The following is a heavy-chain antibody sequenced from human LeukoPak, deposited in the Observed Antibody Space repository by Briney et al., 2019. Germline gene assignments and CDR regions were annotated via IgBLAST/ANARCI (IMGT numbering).Heavy chain of an antibody. CDR2: IYSGGST. V-gene: IGHV3-53*01. CDR3: ARGIRQWGMAPRFDP. J-gene: IGHJ5*02. Sequence: GGSLRLSCAASGFTVSSDYMSWVRQAPGKGLEWVSVIYSGGSTYYADSVKGRFTISRDNSKNTLYLQMSSLRAEDTAVYYCARGIRQWGMAPRFDPWGQGTLVTVSS. D-gene: IGHD3-16*01. CDR1: GFTVSSDY.